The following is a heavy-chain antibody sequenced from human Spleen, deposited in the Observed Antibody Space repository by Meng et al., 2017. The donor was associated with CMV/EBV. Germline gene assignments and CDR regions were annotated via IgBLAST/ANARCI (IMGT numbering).Heavy chain of an antibody. J-gene: IGHJ4*02. Sequence: GESLKISCAASGFTFSSYWMNWVRQAPGKGLEWVANIKEDGSEKYYVDSMKGRFTISRDNAKNSVYLQMNSLRAEDTAVYHCARDSGDYSSSFDYWGQGTLVTVSS. V-gene: IGHV3-7*01. D-gene: IGHD6-6*01. CDR1: GFTFSSYW. CDR2: IKEDGSEK. CDR3: ARDSGDYSSSFDY.